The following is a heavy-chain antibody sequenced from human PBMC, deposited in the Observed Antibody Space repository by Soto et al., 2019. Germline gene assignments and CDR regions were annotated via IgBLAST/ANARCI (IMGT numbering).Heavy chain of an antibody. D-gene: IGHD1-1*01. CDR3: ARDTGRYDRMGY. CDR2: INLSGSP. CDR1: GGSFSCVY. V-gene: IGHV4-34*01. Sequence: SETLSLTCAVYGGSFSCVYWNWIRQPPGKGLEWIGEINLSGSPNYNPSLKSRVTISVDTSKTQVFLNLSSVTAADAAVYYCARDTGRYDRMGYWGQGTLVTVSS. J-gene: IGHJ4*02.